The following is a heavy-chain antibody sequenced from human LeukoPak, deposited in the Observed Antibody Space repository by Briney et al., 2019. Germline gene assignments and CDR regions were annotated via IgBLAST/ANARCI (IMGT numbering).Heavy chain of an antibody. J-gene: IGHJ5*02. D-gene: IGHD5-12*01. Sequence: SETLSLTCTVSGGSISSYYWSWIRQPPGKGLEWIGYISYSGSTNYNPSLKSRVTISVDTSKNQFSLKLSSVTAADTAVYYCARAPYSGYDHGRFDPWGQGTLVTVSS. CDR1: GGSISSYY. CDR3: ARAPYSGYDHGRFDP. CDR2: ISYSGST. V-gene: IGHV4-59*12.